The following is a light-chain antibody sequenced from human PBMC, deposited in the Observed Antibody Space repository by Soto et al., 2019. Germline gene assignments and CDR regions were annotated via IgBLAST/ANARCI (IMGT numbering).Light chain of an antibody. J-gene: IGKJ4*01. CDR2: GES. V-gene: IGKV3-15*01. CDR1: KAISSN. CDR3: QIYNILLGT. Sequence: SPSTXSVKKKQRAPHPCRVNKAISSNLEWYKQKNGKDXRXXXYGESNRETGIQERFSGSGSGNEFTITIFILQSADFVVYYCQIYNILLGTFCRGTKVEN.